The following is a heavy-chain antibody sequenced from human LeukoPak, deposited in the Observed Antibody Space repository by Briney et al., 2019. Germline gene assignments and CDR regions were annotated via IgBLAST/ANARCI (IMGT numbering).Heavy chain of an antibody. V-gene: IGHV3-30*04. CDR3: ARGLLLWFGELAYGMDV. CDR1: GFTFSSYA. Sequence: GGSLRLSCAASGFTFSSYAMHWVRQAPGKGLEWVAVISYDGSNKYYADSVKGRFTISRDNSKNTLYLQMNSLRAEDTAVYYCARGLLLWFGELAYGMDVWGQGTTVTVSS. CDR2: ISYDGSNK. D-gene: IGHD3-10*01. J-gene: IGHJ6*02.